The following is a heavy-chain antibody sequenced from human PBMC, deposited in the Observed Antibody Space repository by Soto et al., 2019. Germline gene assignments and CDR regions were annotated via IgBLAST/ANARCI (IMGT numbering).Heavy chain of an antibody. V-gene: IGHV1-3*05. CDR2: INAGNGNT. CDR3: ARAVGGSSSRGDY. D-gene: IGHD6-13*01. CDR1: GYTFTSYA. Sequence: QVQLVQSGAEEKKPGASVKVSCKASGYTFTSYAMHCVRQAPGQRLEWMGWINAGNGNTKYSQKFQGRVTITRDTSASTAYMALSSLRSEDTAVYYCARAVGGSSSRGDYWGQGTLVTVSS. J-gene: IGHJ4*02.